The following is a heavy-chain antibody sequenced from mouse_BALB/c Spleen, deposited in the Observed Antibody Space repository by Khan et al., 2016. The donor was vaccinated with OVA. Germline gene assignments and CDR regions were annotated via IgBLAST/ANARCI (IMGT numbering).Heavy chain of an antibody. CDR1: GYTFTNYG. V-gene: IGHV9-3-1*01. Sequence: QVQLQQSGPELKKPGETVKISCKASGYTFTNYGMNWVKQAPGKALKWMGWISTYTGEPKYADDFKGRFAFSLETSASTAYLQINNLKNEDTSTYYCTTPPHFSYVLVYWGQGTSVTVSS. J-gene: IGHJ4*01. CDR2: ISTYTGEP. CDR3: TTPPHFSYVLVY.